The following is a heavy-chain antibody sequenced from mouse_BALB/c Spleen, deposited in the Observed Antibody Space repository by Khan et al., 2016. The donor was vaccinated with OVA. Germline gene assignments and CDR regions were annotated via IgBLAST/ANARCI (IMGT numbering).Heavy chain of an antibody. D-gene: IGHD2-1*01. CDR2: ISSGSSTI. CDR3: ARSGGNFHWYFDV. V-gene: IGHV5-17*02. J-gene: IGHJ1*01. Sequence: EVQRVESGGGLVQPGGSRKLSCVVSGFTFSSFGMHWVRQAPKKGLEWVAYISSGSSTIYYVDTVKGRFTIYRDNPKNTLFLQMTSLRSEDTAMYYCARSGGNFHWYFDVWGAGTSVTVSS. CDR1: GFTFSSFG.